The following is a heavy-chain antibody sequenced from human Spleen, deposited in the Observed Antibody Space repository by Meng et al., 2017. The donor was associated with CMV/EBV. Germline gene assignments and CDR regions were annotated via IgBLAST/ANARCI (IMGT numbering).Heavy chain of an antibody. V-gene: IGHV3-30*04. Sequence: GESLKISCAASGFTFSSYPMHWVRQAPGKGLEWVAIISHDGSNKYYADSVKGRFTISRDNSKNTLYLQMNSLRAEDTAVYYCARYCSSTSCYGPGDYYYYYGMDVWGQGTTVTVSS. CDR1: GFTFSSYP. D-gene: IGHD2-2*01. CDR3: ARYCSSTSCYGPGDYYYYYGMDV. CDR2: ISHDGSNK. J-gene: IGHJ6*02.